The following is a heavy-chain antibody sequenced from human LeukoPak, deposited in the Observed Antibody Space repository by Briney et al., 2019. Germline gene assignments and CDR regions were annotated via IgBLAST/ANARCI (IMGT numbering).Heavy chain of an antibody. Sequence: GGSLRLSRAGSGFTFSTYSMYWVHHPPGKRLEWFSIIGSSGGGIHYADSVKGRFTISRDNSKNALYLQMNSLRVEDTAVYYCAIDPNWGTHSWGQGVLVTVSS. J-gene: IGHJ4*02. CDR3: AIDPNWGTHS. D-gene: IGHD7-27*01. V-gene: IGHV3-23*01. CDR1: GFTFSTYS. CDR2: IGSSGGGI.